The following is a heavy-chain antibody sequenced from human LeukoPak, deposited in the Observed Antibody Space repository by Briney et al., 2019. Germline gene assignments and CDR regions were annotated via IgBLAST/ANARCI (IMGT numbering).Heavy chain of an antibody. Sequence: GGSLRLSCAASGFTFSSYSMNWVRQAPGKGLEWVSYISSSSSTIYYADSVKGRFTISRDNAKNSLYLQMNSLRAEDAAVYYCARDLPDYGGNGGFDYWGQGTLVTVSS. V-gene: IGHV3-48*04. D-gene: IGHD4-23*01. CDR2: ISSSSSTI. J-gene: IGHJ4*02. CDR1: GFTFSSYS. CDR3: ARDLPDYGGNGGFDY.